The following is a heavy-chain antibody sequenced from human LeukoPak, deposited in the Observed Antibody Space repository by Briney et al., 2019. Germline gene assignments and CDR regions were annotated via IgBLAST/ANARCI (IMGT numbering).Heavy chain of an antibody. CDR2: ISWNSGSI. J-gene: IGHJ6*02. V-gene: IGHV3-9*01. CDR3: AKDSGAYYYYYGMDV. Sequence: PGRSLRLSCAASGFTFDDYAMHWVRQAPGKGLEWVSGISWNSGSIGYADSVKGRFTISRDNAKNSLYLQMNSLRAEDTALYYCAKDSGAYYYYYGMDVWGQGTTVTVSS. D-gene: IGHD5-12*01. CDR1: GFTFDDYA.